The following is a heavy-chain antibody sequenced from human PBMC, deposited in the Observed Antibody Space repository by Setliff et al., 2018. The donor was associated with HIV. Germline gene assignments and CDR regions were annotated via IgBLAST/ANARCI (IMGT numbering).Heavy chain of an antibody. CDR1: GFTLSNFW. D-gene: IGHD3-22*01. J-gene: IGHJ3*02. V-gene: IGHV3-7*03. CDR2: IKQDGSEK. Sequence: PGGSLRLSCAASGFTLSNFWMTWVRQAPGKGLEWVASIKQDGSEKNYVDSVKGRFTLSRDNAKNSLYLQMSSLRADDTAVYYCARGDFYDSSGYFTDAFDIWGQGTMVTVS. CDR3: ARGDFYDSSGYFTDAFDI.